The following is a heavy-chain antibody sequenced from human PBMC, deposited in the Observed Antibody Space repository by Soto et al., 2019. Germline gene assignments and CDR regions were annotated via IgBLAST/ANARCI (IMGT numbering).Heavy chain of an antibody. CDR3: AKDRECEHNNNWNPGS. D-gene: IGHD1-20*01. V-gene: IGHV3-30*18. CDR1: GFRFSGYG. J-gene: IGHJ5*02. Sequence: GGSLRLSCAVSGFRFSGYGMHWVRQAPGKGLEWLSAISGDGSKKYFGDSVKGRFTISRDNSKNMLNLQINSLRADDTAVYYCAKDRECEHNNNWNPGSWGQGTQVTASS. CDR2: ISGDGSKK.